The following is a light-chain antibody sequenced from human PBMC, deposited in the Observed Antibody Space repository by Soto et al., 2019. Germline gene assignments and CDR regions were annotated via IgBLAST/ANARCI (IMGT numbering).Light chain of an antibody. Sequence: DIQLTQSPDSLSASVGDRVTITCRASQTIRTFLNWYQQTPGKAPNLLIYAASTLRSGVPSRFSGSGSGTDFTLTISSLQYEDFATYFCQQSYSYPRTFGQGTKLEI. CDR3: QQSYSYPRT. V-gene: IGKV1-39*01. J-gene: IGKJ2*01. CDR2: AAS. CDR1: QTIRTF.